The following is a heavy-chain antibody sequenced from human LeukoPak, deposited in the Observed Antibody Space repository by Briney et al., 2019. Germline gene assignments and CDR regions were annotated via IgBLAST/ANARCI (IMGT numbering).Heavy chain of an antibody. CDR1: GFTFSSYS. J-gene: IGHJ4*02. V-gene: IGHV3-21*01. Sequence: GGSLRLSCAASGFTFSSYSMNWVRQAPGKGLEWVSSISSSSSYIYYADSVKGRFTISRDNAKNSLYLQMNSLRAEDTAVYYCARSPGIAVAGTQDDYWGQGTLVTVSS. D-gene: IGHD6-19*01. CDR3: ARSPGIAVAGTQDDY. CDR2: ISSSSSYI.